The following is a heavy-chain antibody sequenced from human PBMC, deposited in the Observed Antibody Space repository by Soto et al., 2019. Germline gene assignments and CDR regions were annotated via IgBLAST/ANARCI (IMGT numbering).Heavy chain of an antibody. D-gene: IGHD3-10*01. CDR1: GFTFSSYG. CDR2: IWYDGSNK. CDR3: ARDRLGLWFGEFRHGMDV. Sequence: GGALRLSCAASGFTFSSYGMHWVRQAPGKGLEWVAVIWYDGSNKYYADSVKGRFTISRDNSKNTLYLQMNSLRAEDTAVYYCARDRLGLWFGEFRHGMDVWGQGTTVTVSS. V-gene: IGHV3-33*01. J-gene: IGHJ6*02.